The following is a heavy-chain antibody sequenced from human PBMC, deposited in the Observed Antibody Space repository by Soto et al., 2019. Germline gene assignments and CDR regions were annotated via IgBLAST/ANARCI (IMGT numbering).Heavy chain of an antibody. V-gene: IGHV4-39*01. D-gene: IGHD3-3*02. CDR2: IFYLGSS. Sequence: SETLSLTCTVSGDSIISSDFYWGWVRQPPGKGLEWIGSIFYLGSSYYNPSLKSRVTMSVDTSKNQFSLRLRSVTAADTALYFCARHSLALRKHNWFGPWGQGIMVTVSS. J-gene: IGHJ5*02. CDR3: ARHSLALRKHNWFGP. CDR1: GDSIISSDFY.